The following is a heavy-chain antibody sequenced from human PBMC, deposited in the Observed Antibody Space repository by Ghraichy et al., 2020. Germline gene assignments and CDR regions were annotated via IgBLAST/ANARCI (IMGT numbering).Heavy chain of an antibody. J-gene: IGHJ4*02. D-gene: IGHD1-1*01. CDR3: ARADYNSWNVLCDY. CDR1: GGSVSSDPYY. CDR2: IFYSGIT. Sequence: SETLSLTCSVSGGSVSSDPYYWNWIRHNPGKGLEWIGYIFYSGITHYNPSLKSRVTISINTSKNQFSLNLTSVTAADTGVYYCARADYNSWNVLCDYWGQGTLVTVSS. V-gene: IGHV4-31*03.